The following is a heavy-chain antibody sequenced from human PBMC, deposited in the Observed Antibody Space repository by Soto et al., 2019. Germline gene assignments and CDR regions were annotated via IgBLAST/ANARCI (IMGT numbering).Heavy chain of an antibody. V-gene: IGHV3-23*01. CDR3: ANQYFDY. J-gene: IGHJ4*02. CDR2: ISGSGGST. Sequence: PGGSLRLSCAASGFTLSSHAMNWVRQAPGKGLEWVSTISGSGGSTSYADSVKGRFTVSRDTSKNTLYLQMSSLRAEDTAVYFCANQYFDYWGQGTLVTVSS. CDR1: GFTLSSHA.